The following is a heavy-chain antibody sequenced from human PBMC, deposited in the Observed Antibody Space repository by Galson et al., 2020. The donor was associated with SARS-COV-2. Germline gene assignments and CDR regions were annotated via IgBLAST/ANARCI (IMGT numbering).Heavy chain of an antibody. J-gene: IGHJ4*02. D-gene: IGHD3-22*01. CDR3: ARRDSSGYYRHLSYLDY. V-gene: IGHV4-39*01. CDR1: GGSIISSSHY. CDR2: INFRGST. Sequence: SETLSLTCTVSGGSIISSSHYWVWIRQPPGKGLEWVGTINFRGSTFYNPSLNSRVTISVDTSKNQFSLKLSSVTAADTAVYFCARRDSSGYYRHLSYLDYLGQGALVTVSS.